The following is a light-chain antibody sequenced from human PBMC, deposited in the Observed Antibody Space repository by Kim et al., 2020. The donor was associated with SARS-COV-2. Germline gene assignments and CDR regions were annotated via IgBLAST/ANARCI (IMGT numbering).Light chain of an antibody. CDR2: GAS. CDR3: QQYNKWPPLT. CDR1: QSVSSN. J-gene: IGKJ4*01. V-gene: IGKV3-15*01. Sequence: EIVMTQSPATLSVSPGERATLSCRASQSVSSNLAWYQQKPGQAPRLIIYGASTRATGIPDRFSGSGPGTEFTLTISNLQSEDFAVYYCQQYNKWPPLTFGGGTKV.